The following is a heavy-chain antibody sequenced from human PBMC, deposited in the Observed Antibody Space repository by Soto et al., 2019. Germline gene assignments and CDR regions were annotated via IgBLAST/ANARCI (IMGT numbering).Heavy chain of an antibody. J-gene: IGHJ6*02. CDR3: ARGKVYCSSTSCARNYGMDV. V-gene: IGHV4-34*01. CDR1: GGSFSGYY. CDR2: INHSGST. D-gene: IGHD2-2*01. Sequence: SETLSLTCAVYGGSFSGYYWSWIRQPPGKGLEWIGEINHSGSTNYNPSLKSRVTISVDTSKNQFSLKLSSVTAADTAVYYCARGKVYCSSTSCARNYGMDVWGQGTTVTVSS.